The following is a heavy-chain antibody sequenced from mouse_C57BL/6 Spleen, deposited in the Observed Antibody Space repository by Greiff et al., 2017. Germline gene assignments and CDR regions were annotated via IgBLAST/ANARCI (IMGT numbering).Heavy chain of an antibody. V-gene: IGHV1-74*01. CDR3: AMWGNYALYAMDY. D-gene: IGHD2-1*01. CDR1: GYTFTSYW. Sequence: QVQLQQPGAELVKPGASVKVSCKASGYTFTSYWMHWVKQRPGQGLEWIGRLHPSDSDTNYNQKFKGKATLTVDKSSSTAYMQLSSLTSEDSAVYYCAMWGNYALYAMDYWGQGTSVTVSS. CDR2: LHPSDSDT. J-gene: IGHJ4*01.